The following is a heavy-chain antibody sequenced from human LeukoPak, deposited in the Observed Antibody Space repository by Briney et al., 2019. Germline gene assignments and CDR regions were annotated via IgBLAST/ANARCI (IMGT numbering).Heavy chain of an antibody. CDR2: IRNKANSYTT. CDR1: GFTFSDHY. V-gene: IGHV3-72*01. D-gene: IGHD3-10*01. J-gene: IGHJ4*02. CDR3: GRVRGEEN. Sequence: LSGGSLRLSCATSGFTFSDHYMAWVRQAPGKGLEWVGRIRNKANSYTTDYAASVKGRFTISRDDSMNSLYLQMNSLKTEDTAVYYCGRVRGEENWGQGTLVTVSS.